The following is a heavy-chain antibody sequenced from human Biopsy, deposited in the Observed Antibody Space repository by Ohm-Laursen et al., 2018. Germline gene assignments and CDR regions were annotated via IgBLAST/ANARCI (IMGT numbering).Heavy chain of an antibody. Sequence: SLRLSGAASGFTFSDYQMSWIRQTPGKGLAWVSVITGVGGVTYYADPVKGRFTVSRDNSMNTMFLQMNSLRAQDAGTYYCAKWGTSMALYHFYGMDVWGQGTTVSVSS. V-gene: IGHV3-23*01. CDR3: AKWGTSMALYHFYGMDV. D-gene: IGHD5-18*01. J-gene: IGHJ6*02. CDR1: GFTFSDYQ. CDR2: ITGVGGVT.